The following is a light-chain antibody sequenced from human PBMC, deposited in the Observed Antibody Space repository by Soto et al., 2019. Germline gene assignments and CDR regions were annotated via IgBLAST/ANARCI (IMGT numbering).Light chain of an antibody. J-gene: IGLJ1*01. CDR2: GNS. CDR3: QSYDNRLSGYV. CDR1: SSNIGAGYD. Sequence: QSVLRQPPSVSGSPGQRVTISCTGSSSNIGAGYDVHWYQQLPGTAPKPLIYGNSNRPSGVPDRFSGSKSGTSATLVITGLQAEDEADYCCQSYDNRLSGYVFGTGTTVTVL. V-gene: IGLV1-40*01.